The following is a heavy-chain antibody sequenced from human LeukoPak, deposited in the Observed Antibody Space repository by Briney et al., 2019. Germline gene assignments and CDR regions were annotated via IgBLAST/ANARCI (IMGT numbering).Heavy chain of an antibody. CDR1: GGSFSGYY. D-gene: IGHD3-10*01. CDR3: ARTSVKYYYGSGSYYIGDRQPRFDY. CDR2: INHSGST. V-gene: IGHV4-34*01. Sequence: SETLSLTCAVYGGSFSGYYWSWIRQPPGKALECIGEINHSGSTNYTPSLKSRVTISVDTSKNQFSLKLSSVTAADTAVYYCARTSVKYYYGSGSYYIGDRQPRFDYWGQGTLVTVSS. J-gene: IGHJ4*02.